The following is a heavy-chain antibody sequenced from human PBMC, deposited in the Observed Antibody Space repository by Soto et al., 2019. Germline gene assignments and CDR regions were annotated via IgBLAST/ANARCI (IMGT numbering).Heavy chain of an antibody. CDR3: ARGRDYYLDYYYYMDV. V-gene: IGHV4-59*01. CDR1: GGSISSYY. D-gene: IGHD1-26*01. CDR2: IYYSGST. J-gene: IGHJ6*03. Sequence: SETLSLTCTVSGGSISSYYWSWIRQPPGKGLEWIGYIYYSGSTNYNPSLKSRVTISVDTSKNQFSLKLSSVTAADTAVYYCARGRDYYLDYYYYMDVWGKGTTVTVSS.